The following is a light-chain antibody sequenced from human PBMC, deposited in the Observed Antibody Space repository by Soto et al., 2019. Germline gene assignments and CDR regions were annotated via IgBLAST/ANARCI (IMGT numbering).Light chain of an antibody. CDR1: QSISSY. V-gene: IGKV1-39*01. CDR2: AAS. J-gene: IGKJ5*01. CDR3: QQSYSTPIT. Sequence: DIQMTQSPSSLSASVGDRVTITCRASQSISSYLNWYQQKPGKAPKLLIYAASSLQSGVPSRFSGSGSGTDFTLTISSLQPEDCATYYCQQSYSTPITFGQGTRLEIK.